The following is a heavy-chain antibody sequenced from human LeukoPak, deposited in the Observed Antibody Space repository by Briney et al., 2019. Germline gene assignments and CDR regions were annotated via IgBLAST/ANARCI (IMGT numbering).Heavy chain of an antibody. CDR3: ARGPLIAVAGTGY. CDR1: GFTFSSYE. CDR2: ISSSGSTI. J-gene: IGHJ4*02. D-gene: IGHD6-19*01. V-gene: IGHV3-48*03. Sequence: GGSLRLSCAASGFTFSSYEMNWVRQAPGKGLEWVSYISSSGSTIYYADSVKGRFTMSRDNAKNSLFLQMDSLRTDDTDVYHCARGPLIAVAGTGYWGQGTLVTVSS.